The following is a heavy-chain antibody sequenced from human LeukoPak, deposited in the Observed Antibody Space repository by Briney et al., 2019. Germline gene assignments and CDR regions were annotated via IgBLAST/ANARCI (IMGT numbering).Heavy chain of an antibody. D-gene: IGHD5-18*01. CDR1: GFTFSDYY. V-gene: IGHV3-11*01. CDR3: ASSIGVDTFHY. J-gene: IGHJ4*02. CDR2: ISSSGSTI. Sequence: GGSLRLSCAASGFTFSDYYMSWIRQAPGKGLEWVSYISSSGSTIYYADSVKGRFTISRNHAKNSLYRQMNILTADATAVYYSASSIGVDTFHYWGQGTMVADSS.